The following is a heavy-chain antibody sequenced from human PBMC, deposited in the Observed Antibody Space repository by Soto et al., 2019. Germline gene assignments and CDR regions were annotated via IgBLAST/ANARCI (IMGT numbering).Heavy chain of an antibody. V-gene: IGHV4-30-4*01. Sequence: QVQLQESGPGLVKPSQTLSLTCTVSGDSVSGGDSYWSWIRQPPGKALEWIGYTSFSGYTSYSPSLKSRGNISVAMSKSQFSLRLTSVTAADTAIYYCVRGGNPYHYATSGPGTFDKWGQGTLVSVSS. CDR1: GDSVSGGDSY. D-gene: IGHD3-22*01. J-gene: IGHJ4*02. CDR3: VRGGNPYHYATSGPGTFDK. CDR2: TSFSGYT.